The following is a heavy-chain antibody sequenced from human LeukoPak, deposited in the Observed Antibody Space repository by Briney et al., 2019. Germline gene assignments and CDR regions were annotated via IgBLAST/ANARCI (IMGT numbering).Heavy chain of an antibody. CDR3: AKTPASGVHFDY. V-gene: IGHV3-23*01. J-gene: IGHJ4*02. D-gene: IGHD3-10*01. CDR1: GFPFSSYA. Sequence: PGGSLRLSFAASGFPFSSYAMSWVRQAPGKGLEWVSAISGSGGSTYYADSVKGRFTISRDNSKNTLYLQMNSLRAEDTAVYYCAKTPASGVHFDYWGQGTLVTVSS. CDR2: ISGSGGST.